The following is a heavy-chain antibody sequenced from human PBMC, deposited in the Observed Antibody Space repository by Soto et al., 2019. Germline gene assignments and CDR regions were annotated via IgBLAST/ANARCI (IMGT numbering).Heavy chain of an antibody. CDR2: INPSGGST. J-gene: IGHJ6*02. V-gene: IGHV1-46*01. D-gene: IGHD4-17*01. CDR1: GYTFTSYY. CDR3: ASGDRPGRFYYYGMDV. Sequence: ASVKVSCKASGYTFTSYYMHWVRQAPGQGLEWMGIINPSGGSTSYAQKFQGRVTMTRDTSTSTVYMELSSLRSEDTAVYYCASGDRPGRFYYYGMDVWGQGTTVTVS.